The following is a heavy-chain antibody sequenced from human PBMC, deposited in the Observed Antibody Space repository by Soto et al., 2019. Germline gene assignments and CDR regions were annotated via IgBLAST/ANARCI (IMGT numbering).Heavy chain of an antibody. D-gene: IGHD6-19*01. J-gene: IGHJ6*02. V-gene: IGHV3-30*18. CDR1: GFSLSTYG. CDR2: ISYDGINA. Sequence: PGGSLRLSCAASGFSLSTYGMHWVRQAPGKGLEWVAIISYDGINAKFADSVKGRFTISRDNSNNTLYLQMKSLRGEDTAVYYCAKELASSGWYQGYYYYGMDVWGHGTTVTVSS. CDR3: AKELASSGWYQGYYYYGMDV.